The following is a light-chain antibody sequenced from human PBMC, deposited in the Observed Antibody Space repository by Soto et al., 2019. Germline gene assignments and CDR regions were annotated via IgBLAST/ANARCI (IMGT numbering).Light chain of an antibody. CDR1: SSDVGGYDY. Sequence: QSALTQPPSASGSPGQSVTISCTGTSSDVGGYDYVSWYQQHPGKAPKLVIYEVTKRPSGVPDRFSGSKSGNTASLTVSGLQAGDEADYYCSSYAGSSTLYVFGTGTKVTVL. V-gene: IGLV2-8*01. CDR2: EVT. CDR3: SSYAGSSTLYV. J-gene: IGLJ1*01.